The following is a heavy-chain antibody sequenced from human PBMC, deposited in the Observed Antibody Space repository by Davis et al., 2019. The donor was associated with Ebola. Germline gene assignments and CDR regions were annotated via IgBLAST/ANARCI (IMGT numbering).Heavy chain of an antibody. CDR1: GYTFTSYY. CDR2: INPSGGST. V-gene: IGHV1-46*01. D-gene: IGHD6-6*01. CDR3: ARDLLSIAARPATLGY. J-gene: IGHJ4*02. Sequence: AASVKVSCKASGYTFTSYYMHWVRQAPGQGLEWMGIINPSGGSTSYAQKFQGRVTMTRDTSTSTVYMELSSLRSEDTAVYYCARDLLSIAARPATLGYWGQGTLVTVSS.